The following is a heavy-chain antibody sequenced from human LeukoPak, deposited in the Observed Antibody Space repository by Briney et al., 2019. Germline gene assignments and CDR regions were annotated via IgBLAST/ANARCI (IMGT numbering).Heavy chain of an antibody. CDR3: AKGYFDHVWSALDI. Sequence: GGSLRLSCAASGFTFNIYAMSWVRQAPGKGLEWVSVISGSGVTTYYADSVKGRFTISRDRSKNTLCLQMNSLRAEDTAVYHCAKGYFDHVWSALDIWGHGTMVTVSS. J-gene: IGHJ3*02. CDR1: GFTFNIYA. V-gene: IGHV3-23*01. D-gene: IGHD2/OR15-2a*01. CDR2: ISGSGVTT.